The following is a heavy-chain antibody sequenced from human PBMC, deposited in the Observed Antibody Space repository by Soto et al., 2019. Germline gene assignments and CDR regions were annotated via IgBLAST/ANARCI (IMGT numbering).Heavy chain of an antibody. V-gene: IGHV3-30-3*01. CDR1: GFTFSSYA. CDR2: ISYDGSNK. J-gene: IGHJ4*02. CDR3: ARSLLGIAAAGYFDS. D-gene: IGHD6-13*01. Sequence: QVQLVESGGGVVQPGRSLRLSCAASGFTFSSYAMHWVRQAPGKGLEWVAVISYDGSNKYYADSVKGRFTISRDNSRNQLYLQMNSLRAEATAVYYCARSLLGIAAAGYFDSWGQGTLVTVSS.